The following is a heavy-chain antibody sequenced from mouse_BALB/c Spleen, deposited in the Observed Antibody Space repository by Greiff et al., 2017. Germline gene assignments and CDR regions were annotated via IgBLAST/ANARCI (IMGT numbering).Heavy chain of an antibody. D-gene: IGHD1-1*01. CDR3: AHYYGSPFAY. CDR2: IDPENGNT. J-gene: IGHJ3*01. CDR1: GFNIKDYY. Sequence: EVKLMESGAELVRPGALVKLSCKASGFNIKDYYMHWVKQRPEQGLEWIGWIDPENGNTIYDPKFQGKASITADTSSNTAYLQLSSLTSEDTAVYYCAHYYGSPFAYWGQGTLVTVSA. V-gene: IGHV14-1*02.